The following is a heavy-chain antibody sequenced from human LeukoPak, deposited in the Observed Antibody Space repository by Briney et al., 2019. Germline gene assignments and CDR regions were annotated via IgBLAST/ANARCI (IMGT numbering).Heavy chain of an antibody. V-gene: IGHV4-59*02. J-gene: IGHJ5*02. CDR3: ARDPSYNWNYGWFDP. Sequence: SETLSLTCSVFGGSVSNYYWSWIRRPPGRGLEWIGNIYYSGYTTYNPSLKSRVTISVDTSKNQFSLKLSSVTDADTAMYHCARDPSYNWNYGWFDPWGQGTLVTVSS. D-gene: IGHD1-7*01. CDR1: GGSVSNYY. CDR2: IYYSGYT.